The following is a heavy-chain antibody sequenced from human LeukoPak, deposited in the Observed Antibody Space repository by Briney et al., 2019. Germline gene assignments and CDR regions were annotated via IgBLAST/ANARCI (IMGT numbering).Heavy chain of an antibody. CDR1: GGSISSYY. D-gene: IGHD3-22*01. J-gene: IGHJ4*02. CDR3: ARGDDSSGYYIDY. V-gene: IGHV4-59*01. CDR2: IYYSGST. Sequence: SETLSLTCTVSGGSISSYYWSWIRQPPGKGLEWIGYIYYSGSTNYNPSLKSRVTISVDTSKNQFSLKLSSVTAADTAVYYCARGDDSSGYYIDYWGQGTLVTVSS.